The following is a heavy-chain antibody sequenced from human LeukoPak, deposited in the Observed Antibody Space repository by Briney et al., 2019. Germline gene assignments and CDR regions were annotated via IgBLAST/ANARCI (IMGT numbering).Heavy chain of an antibody. CDR1: GGSISSNSYY. CDR2: IYYSGST. V-gene: IGHV4-39*02. CDR3: ARDLAYGNCDY. Sequence: SETLSLTCAVSGGSISSNSYYWGWIRQPPGKGLEWIGSIYYSGSTYYNPSLKSRVTISVDTSKNQFSLKLNSVTAADTAVYYCARDLAYGNCDYWGQGTLVTVSS. D-gene: IGHD3-10*01. J-gene: IGHJ4*02.